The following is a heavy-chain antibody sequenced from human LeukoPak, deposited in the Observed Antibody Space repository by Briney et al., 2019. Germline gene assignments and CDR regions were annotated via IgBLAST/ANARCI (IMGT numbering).Heavy chain of an antibody. Sequence: GGSLRLSCTASGFTFSSSSMNWVRQAPGKGLEWVSSISSSSSYIYYADSLKGRFTISRDNAKNSLYLQMNSLRPEDTAAYYCARDKPSTVWGSYRNPGFDYWGQGTLVTVSS. J-gene: IGHJ4*02. CDR3: ARDKPSTVWGSYRNPGFDY. D-gene: IGHD3-16*02. CDR2: ISSSSSYI. CDR1: GFTFSSSS. V-gene: IGHV3-21*01.